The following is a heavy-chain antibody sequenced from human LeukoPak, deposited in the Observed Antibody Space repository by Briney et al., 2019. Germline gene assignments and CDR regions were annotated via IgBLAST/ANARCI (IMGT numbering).Heavy chain of an antibody. V-gene: IGHV3-64*01. CDR1: GFTFSSYA. J-gene: IGHJ4*02. D-gene: IGHD6-13*01. CDR3: ARGGAQRSSWYSDY. Sequence: GGSLRLSCAAPGFTFSSYATHWVRQAPGKELEYVSAISSNGGSTYYANSVKGRFTISRDNSKNTLYLQMGSLRAEDMAVYYCARGGAQRSSWYSDYWGQGTLVTVSS. CDR2: ISSNGGST.